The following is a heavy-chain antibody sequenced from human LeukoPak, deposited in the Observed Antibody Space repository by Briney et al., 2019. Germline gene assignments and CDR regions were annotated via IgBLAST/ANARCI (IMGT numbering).Heavy chain of an antibody. CDR1: GFTFSSYW. J-gene: IGHJ4*02. CDR3: ARGVCSGGSCYLRY. V-gene: IGHV3-74*01. CDR2: INSDRSST. D-gene: IGHD2-15*01. Sequence: GGSLRLSCAASGFTFSSYWVHWVREARGKGLVWVSRINSDRSSTSYADSVKGRFTISRDNAKNTLYLQRNSLRAEDTAVYYCARGVCSGGSCYLRYWGQGTLVTVSS.